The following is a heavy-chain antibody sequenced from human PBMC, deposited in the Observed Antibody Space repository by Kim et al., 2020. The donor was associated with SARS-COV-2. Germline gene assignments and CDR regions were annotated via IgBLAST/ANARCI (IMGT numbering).Heavy chain of an antibody. Sequence: SETLSLTCAVSGGSISSSNWWSWVRQPPGKGLEWIGEIYHSGSTNYNPSLKSRVTISVDKSKNQFSLKLSSVTAADTAVYYCARDLFPSSSWHYFDYWGQGTLVTVSS. V-gene: IGHV4-4*02. D-gene: IGHD6-13*01. CDR2: IYHSGST. J-gene: IGHJ4*02. CDR3: ARDLFPSSSWHYFDY. CDR1: GGSISSSNW.